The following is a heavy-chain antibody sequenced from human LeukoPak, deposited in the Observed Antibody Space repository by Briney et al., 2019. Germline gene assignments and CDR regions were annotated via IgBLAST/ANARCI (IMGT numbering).Heavy chain of an antibody. D-gene: IGHD3-9*01. Sequence: GGSLRLSCAASGFTFSDYYMSWIRQAPGKGLEWVSYISSSGRTMYYADSVKGRFTISRDNAKNSLYLRMNSLRAEDTAVYYCARLITYYDILTGYYPGAFDVWGQGTMVTVSS. CDR2: ISSSGRTM. CDR1: GFTFSDYY. J-gene: IGHJ3*01. CDR3: ARLITYYDILTGYYPGAFDV. V-gene: IGHV3-11*01.